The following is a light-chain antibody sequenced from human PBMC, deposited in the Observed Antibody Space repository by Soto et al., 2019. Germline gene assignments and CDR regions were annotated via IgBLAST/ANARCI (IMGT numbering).Light chain of an antibody. J-gene: IGLJ3*02. Sequence: QSVLTQPPSASATPGQRVTISCSGSSSNIGRNTVNWYQQLAGTAPKLLIYSNNLRPSGVPDRISGSKSGTSASLAISGLQSEDEADYYCAAWDVSLNGPVFGGGTKLTVL. CDR1: SSNIGRNT. CDR2: SNN. V-gene: IGLV1-44*01. CDR3: AAWDVSLNGPV.